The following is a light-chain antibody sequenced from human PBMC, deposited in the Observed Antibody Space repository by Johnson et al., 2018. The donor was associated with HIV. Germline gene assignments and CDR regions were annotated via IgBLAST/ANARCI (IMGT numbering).Light chain of an antibody. CDR3: RTWDSSLSVYV. Sequence: QSVLTQPPSVSAAPGHKVTISCSGSSSNIGNNYVSWYQQLPGTAPKLLIYENNKRPSGIPDRFSGSKSGTSATLGITGLQTGDEADYYCRTWDSSLSVYVFGTGTKVTVL. CDR2: ENN. J-gene: IGLJ1*01. V-gene: IGLV1-51*02. CDR1: SSNIGNNY.